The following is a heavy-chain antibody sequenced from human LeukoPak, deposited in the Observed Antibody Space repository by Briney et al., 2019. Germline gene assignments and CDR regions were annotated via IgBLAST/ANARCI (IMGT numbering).Heavy chain of an antibody. Sequence: PAQSLRLSCAVSGLSLSIYEMNWVRQAPGKWLEWVAFINSGIGSRQFYGESVKGRFSISRDNIKSALYLQMSSLRVEDTAVYYCATDSPGLLDFDDWGQGTLVTVAS. D-gene: IGHD1-1*01. J-gene: IGHJ4*02. CDR1: GLSLSIYE. CDR2: INSGIGSRQ. CDR3: ATDSPGLLDFDD. V-gene: IGHV3-48*03.